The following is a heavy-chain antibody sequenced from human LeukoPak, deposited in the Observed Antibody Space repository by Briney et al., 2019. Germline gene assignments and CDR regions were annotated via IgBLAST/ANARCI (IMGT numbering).Heavy chain of an antibody. CDR3: ARGGSSYD. CDR2: ISYDGSNK. Sequence: PGGSLRLSCAASGFTFSSYAMHWVRQAPGKGLEWVAVISYDGSNKYYADSVKGRFTISRDNSKNTLYLQMNSLRAEDTAVYYCARGGSSYDWGQGTLVTVSS. V-gene: IGHV3-30-3*01. J-gene: IGHJ4*02. D-gene: IGHD3-16*01. CDR1: GFTFSSYA.